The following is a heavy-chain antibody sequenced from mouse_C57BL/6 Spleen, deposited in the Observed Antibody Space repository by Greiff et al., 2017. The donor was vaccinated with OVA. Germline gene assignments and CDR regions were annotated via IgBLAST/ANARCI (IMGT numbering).Heavy chain of an antibody. J-gene: IGHJ2*01. V-gene: IGHV3-8*01. D-gene: IGHD4-1*01. CDR3: ARSELGRHYFDY. CDR1: GYSITSDY. CDR2: ISYSGST. Sequence: VQLKQSGPGLAKPSQTLSLTCSVTGYSITSDYWHWIRKFPGNKLEYMGYISYSGSTYYNPSLKSRISITRDTSKNQYYLQLNSVTTEDTATYYCARSELGRHYFDYWGQGTTLTVSS.